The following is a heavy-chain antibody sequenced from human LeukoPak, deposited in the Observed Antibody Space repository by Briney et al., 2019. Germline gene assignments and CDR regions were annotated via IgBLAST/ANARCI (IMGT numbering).Heavy chain of an antibody. V-gene: IGHV4-59*12. CDR1: GDSISGYY. J-gene: IGHJ6*03. D-gene: IGHD3-10*01. Sequence: PSETLSLTCTVSGDSISGYYWSWIRQPPGKGLEWIGYIYHSGSTYYNPSLKSRVTISVDRSKNQFSLKLSSVTAADTAVYYCARTYYYGSGSYPRYYYMDVWGKGTTVTVSS. CDR2: IYHSGST. CDR3: ARTYYYGSGSYPRYYYMDV.